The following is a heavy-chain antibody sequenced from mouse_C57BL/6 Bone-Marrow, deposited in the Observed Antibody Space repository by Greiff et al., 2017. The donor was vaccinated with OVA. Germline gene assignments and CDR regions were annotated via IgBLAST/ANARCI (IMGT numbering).Heavy chain of an antibody. CDR3: AKHDYDGFAY. J-gene: IGHJ3*01. D-gene: IGHD2-4*01. V-gene: IGHV2-9*01. Sequence: VKLQESGPGLVAPSQSLSITCTVSGFSFTSYAVDWVRPPPGKGLEWLGVIWGGGSTNSNSDLMSRLSISKDNSKSQVFLKMNSLLTDDTAMYYCAKHDYDGFAYWGQGTLVTVSA. CDR2: IWGGGST. CDR1: GFSFTSYA.